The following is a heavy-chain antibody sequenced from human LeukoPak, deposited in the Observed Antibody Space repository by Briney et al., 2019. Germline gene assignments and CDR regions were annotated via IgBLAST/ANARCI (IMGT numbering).Heavy chain of an antibody. Sequence: ASVTVACKASGYTFTSYDINWVRQAAGQGLEWMGWMNPNSGNTVYAHKFEGRLTMTRNTSISTAYMELSSLGSEDTAMYYCANQKGESYYGSSGYDVGAFDIWGQGTMVTVSS. CDR2: MNPNSGNT. V-gene: IGHV1-8*01. CDR1: GYTFTSYD. CDR3: ANQKGESYYGSSGYDVGAFDI. J-gene: IGHJ3*02. D-gene: IGHD3-22*01.